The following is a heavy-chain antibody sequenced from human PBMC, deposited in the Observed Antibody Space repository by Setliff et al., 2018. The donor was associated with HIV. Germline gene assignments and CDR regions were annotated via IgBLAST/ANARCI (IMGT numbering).Heavy chain of an antibody. CDR1: GGSIRSDSQY. D-gene: IGHD4-4*01. J-gene: IGHJ4*02. CDR3: ARGGSMTTLHN. Sequence: SETLSLTCSVSGGSIRSDSQYWTWFRQPAGKGLEWIGHIYTSGSTNYNPSLKSRVTISVDTSKNQFSLKLSSVTAADTAFYHCARGGSMTTLHNWGQGTLVTVSS. V-gene: IGHV4-61*09. CDR2: IYTSGST.